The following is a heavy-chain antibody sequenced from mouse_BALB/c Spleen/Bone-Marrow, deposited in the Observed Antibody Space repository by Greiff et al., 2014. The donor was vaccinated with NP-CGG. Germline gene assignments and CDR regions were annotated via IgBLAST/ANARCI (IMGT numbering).Heavy chain of an antibody. D-gene: IGHD2-4*01. Sequence: QVQLQQSGPELATPGASVKMSCKASGYTFTTYWMHWIKQRPGQGLEWIGSINPNTDYTDYNQKFKDKATLTADKSSITAYMQLCSLTSEDSAVYYCARGLRDWYFDVWGAGTTVTVSS. CDR3: ARGLRDWYFDV. V-gene: IGHV1-4*01. CDR2: INPNTDYT. CDR1: GYTFTTYW. J-gene: IGHJ1*01.